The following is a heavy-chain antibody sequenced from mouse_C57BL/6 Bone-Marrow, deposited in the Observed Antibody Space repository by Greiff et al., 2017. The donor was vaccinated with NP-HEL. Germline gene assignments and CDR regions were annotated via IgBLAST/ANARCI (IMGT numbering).Heavy chain of an antibody. J-gene: IGHJ4*01. CDR3: AREGLFHYGSSFYYYAMDY. D-gene: IGHD1-1*01. V-gene: IGHV1-64*01. Sequence: VKLVESGAELVKPGASVKLSCKASGYTFTSYWMHWVKQRPGQGLEWIGMIHPNSGSTNYNEKFKSKATLTVDKYSSTAYMQLSSRTSEDSAVYYCAREGLFHYGSSFYYYAMDYWGQGTSVTVSS. CDR1: GYTFTSYW. CDR2: IHPNSGST.